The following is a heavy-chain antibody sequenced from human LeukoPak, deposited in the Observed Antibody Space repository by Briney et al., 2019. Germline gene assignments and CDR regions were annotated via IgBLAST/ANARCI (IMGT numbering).Heavy chain of an antibody. CDR1: GGSVSSNNW. CDR3: ATYYDSIGYRFDY. V-gene: IGHV4-4*02. Sequence: SETLSLTCTVSGGSVSSNNWWSWVRQPPGKGLEWIGEVLHSGSTNSNPSLKSRVTMSIDKSKNQYSLKLISVTAADTAVYYCATYYDSIGYRFDYWGQGTLVTVSS. D-gene: IGHD3-22*01. CDR2: VLHSGST. J-gene: IGHJ4*01.